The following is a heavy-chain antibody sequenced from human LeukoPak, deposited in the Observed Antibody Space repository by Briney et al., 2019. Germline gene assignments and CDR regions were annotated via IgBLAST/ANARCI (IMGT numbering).Heavy chain of an antibody. J-gene: IGHJ3*01. Sequence: PSETLSLTCTVSGGSISNYYWSWSRQPPGKGLEWIGYIYYNRSTNYNPSLKSRVTISVDTSKNQFSLKLNSVTAADTAVYYCARGRLWFGELYDAFHVWGQGTMVTVSS. CDR3: ARGRLWFGELYDAFHV. D-gene: IGHD3-10*01. CDR2: IYYNRST. V-gene: IGHV4-59*01. CDR1: GGSISNYY.